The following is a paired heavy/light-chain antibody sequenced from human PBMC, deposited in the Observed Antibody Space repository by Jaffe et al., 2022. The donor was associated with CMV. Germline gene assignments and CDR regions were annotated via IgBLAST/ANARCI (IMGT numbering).Heavy chain of an antibody. CDR1: GGTFSNYA. CDR2: IIPILGTA. V-gene: IGHV1-69*09. J-gene: IGHJ4*02. D-gene: IGHD2-15*01. CDR3: AREECSGGSCFSTWSYFDF. Sequence: HVQLVQSGAEVKKPGSSVKVSCKASGGTFSNYAISWVRQAPGQGLEWVGRIIPILGTANYAQKFQGRVTITADKSTSTAYMELSSLRSEDTALYFCAREECSGGSCFSTWSYFDFWGQGTLVTVSS.
Light chain of an antibody. Sequence: EIVMTQSPATLSVSPGERATLSCRASQSVSSNLAWYQQKRGQAPRLLIYGASTRATAIPARFSGSGSGTEFTLTISSLQSEDFAVYYCQQYNNWPPWTFGQGTKVEIK. V-gene: IGKV3-15*01. CDR3: QQYNNWPPWT. CDR2: GAS. CDR1: QSVSSN. J-gene: IGKJ1*01.